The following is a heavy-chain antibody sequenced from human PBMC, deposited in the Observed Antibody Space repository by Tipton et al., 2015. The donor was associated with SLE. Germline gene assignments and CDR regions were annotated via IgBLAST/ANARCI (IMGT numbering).Heavy chain of an antibody. CDR3: ARVRSNFDY. CDR2: INSDGSST. CDR1: GFSFSNYW. Sequence: GSLRLSCAASGFSFSNYWIHWVRQAPGKGLVWVSRINSDGSSTSYADSVKGRFIISRDNAKNTLYLQMSRLRAEDTAVYYCARVRSNFDYWGQGTLVTVSS. J-gene: IGHJ4*02. V-gene: IGHV3-74*01.